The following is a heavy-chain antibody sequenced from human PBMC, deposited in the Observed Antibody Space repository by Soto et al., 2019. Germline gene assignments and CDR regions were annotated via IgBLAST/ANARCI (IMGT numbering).Heavy chain of an antibody. V-gene: IGHV1-3*05. Sequence: QVQLVQSGAEEKKPGASVKVSCKASGYTFTSYAMHWVRQAPGQRLEWMGWINAGNGNTKYSQKLQGRVTITRDTTASTAYTELSSLRSEDTAVYYCARAPSWWSFGLWGRGTLVTVSS. J-gene: IGHJ2*01. CDR1: GYTFTSYA. CDR2: INAGNGNT. CDR3: ARAPSWWSFGL. D-gene: IGHD2-15*01.